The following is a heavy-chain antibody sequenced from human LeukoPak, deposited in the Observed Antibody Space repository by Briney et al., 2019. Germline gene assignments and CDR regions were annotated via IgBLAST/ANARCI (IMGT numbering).Heavy chain of an antibody. Sequence: GASVKVSCKASGYNFIRYYIHWVRQAPGQGLEWVGEINPRGGGTNYAQKFQGRVTMTRDTSTNTFYMDLTRLTSEDTAVFYCARGGVIGVAGNARLDPWGQGTLVTVSS. CDR2: INPRGGGT. J-gene: IGHJ5*02. D-gene: IGHD6-19*01. CDR3: ARGGVIGVAGNARLDP. CDR1: GYNFIRYY. V-gene: IGHV1-46*01.